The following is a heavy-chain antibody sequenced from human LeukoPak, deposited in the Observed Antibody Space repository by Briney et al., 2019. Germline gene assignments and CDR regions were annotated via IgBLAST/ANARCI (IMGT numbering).Heavy chain of an antibody. CDR2: INHSGST. CDR3: ARAPYQLLYGGLDY. CDR1: GGSFSGCY. Sequence: SETLSLTCAVYGGSFSGCYWSWIRQPPGKGLEWIGEINHSGSTNYNPSLRSRVTISVDTSKNQFSLKLSSMTAADTAVYYCARAPYQLLYGGLDYWGQGTLVTVSS. J-gene: IGHJ4*02. D-gene: IGHD2-2*01. V-gene: IGHV4-34*01.